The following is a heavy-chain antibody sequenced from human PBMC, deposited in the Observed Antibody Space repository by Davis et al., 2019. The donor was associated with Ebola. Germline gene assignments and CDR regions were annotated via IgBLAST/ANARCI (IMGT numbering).Heavy chain of an antibody. CDR1: GFTFSDYA. V-gene: IGHV3-33*01. CDR2: IWYAGSNK. J-gene: IGHJ4*02. CDR3: ARGQRLSEY. Sequence: PGGSLRLSCAASGFTFSDYAMHWVRQAPGKGLEWVIVIWYAGSNKYSADSVKGRFTISRDNSKNTVHLQMNSLRAEDTAIYYCARGQRLSEYWGQGTPVTVSS.